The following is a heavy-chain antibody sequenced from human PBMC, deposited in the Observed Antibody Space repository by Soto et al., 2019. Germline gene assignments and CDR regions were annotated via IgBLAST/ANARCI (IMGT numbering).Heavy chain of an antibody. D-gene: IGHD3-3*01. CDR2: INSSSSPI. CDR1: GFTFNTYN. CDR3: VYDFWLVPLV. V-gene: IGHV3-48*01. J-gene: IGHJ6*02. Sequence: GGSLRLSCAASGFTFNTYNMNWVRQAPGKRPEWVSYINSSSSPIFYADSVKGRFIASRDNARNSLYLQMNSLRAEDTAVYYCVYDFWLVPLVWFQGTTVTVSS.